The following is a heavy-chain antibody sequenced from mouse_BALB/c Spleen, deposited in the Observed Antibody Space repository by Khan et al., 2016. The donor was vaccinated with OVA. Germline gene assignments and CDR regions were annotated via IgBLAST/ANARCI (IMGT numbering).Heavy chain of an antibody. D-gene: IGHD1-1*01. CDR2: TNPTNGRT. J-gene: IGHJ2*01. Sequence: QVQLKQSGAELVKAGASVKMSCKASGYTFTSYWMHWVKQRLGRGLEWFAETNPTNGRTNYNEKFKSKATLTVDKSSSTAYMLLSGPTFEDSAVYYCARIKKIVATYFDYWGQGTTLTVSS. V-gene: IGHV1S81*02. CDR3: ARIKKIVATYFDY. CDR1: GYTFTSYW.